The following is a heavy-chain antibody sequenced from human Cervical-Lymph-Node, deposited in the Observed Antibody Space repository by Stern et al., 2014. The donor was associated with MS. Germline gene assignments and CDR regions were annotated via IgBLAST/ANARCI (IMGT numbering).Heavy chain of an antibody. CDR3: ARVPPKYFPSHYYYGMDV. D-gene: IGHD3-10*01. CDR1: GGFISSYY. J-gene: IGHJ6*02. V-gene: IGHV4-59*01. CDR2: IYYSGST. Sequence: QVQLQESGPGLVKPSETLSLTCTVSGGFISSYYWSWIRQPPGKGLEWIGYIYYSGSTNYNSCLKSRVTISVYTSKNQLSVKLSSVTAADTAVYYCARVPPKYFPSHYYYGMDVWGQGTTVTVSS.